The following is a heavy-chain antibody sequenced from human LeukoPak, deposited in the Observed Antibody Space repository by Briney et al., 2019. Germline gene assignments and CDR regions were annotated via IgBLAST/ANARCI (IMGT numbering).Heavy chain of an antibody. J-gene: IGHJ6*02. CDR1: GGSFSGYY. V-gene: IGHV4-34*01. CDR2: INHSGST. Sequence: SETLSLTCAVYGGSFSGYYWSWIRQPPGKGLEWIGEINHSGSTNYNPSPKSRVTISVDTSKNQFSLKLSSVTAADTAVCYCARGHGINYYDNSGYARDVAPEYYYYGMDVWGQGTTVTVSS. D-gene: IGHD3-22*01. CDR3: ARGHGINYYDNSGYARDVAPEYYYYGMDV.